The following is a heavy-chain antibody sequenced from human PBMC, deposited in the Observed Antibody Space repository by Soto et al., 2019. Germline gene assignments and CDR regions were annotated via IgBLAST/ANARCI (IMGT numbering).Heavy chain of an antibody. CDR2: IGTAGDT. CDR1: GFTFSSYD. J-gene: IGHJ4*02. Sequence: VGSLRLSCSASGFTFSSYDMHWVRQGPGKGLEWVSAIGTAGDTNYAGSVKGQFTISRENAKNSLYLQMNSLRAGDTAIYFCARAIGPTLFDYWGQGTLVTVSS. D-gene: IGHD3-22*01. V-gene: IGHV3-13*04. CDR3: ARAIGPTLFDY.